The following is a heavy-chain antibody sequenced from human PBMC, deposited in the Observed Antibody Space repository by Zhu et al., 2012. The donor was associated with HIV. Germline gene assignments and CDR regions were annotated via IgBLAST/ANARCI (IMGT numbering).Heavy chain of an antibody. Sequence: QVQLQESGPGLVKPSETLSLTCTVSGGSISSHYWSWIRQPPGKGLEWIGYIYYSGSTNYNPSLKSRVTISVDTSKNQFSLKLSSVTAADTAVYYCARDGGSQTAAFDIWGQGTMVTVSS. CDR3: ARDGGSQTAAFDI. CDR1: GGSISSHY. CDR2: IYYSGST. V-gene: IGHV4-59*11. J-gene: IGHJ3*02. D-gene: IGHD1-26*01.